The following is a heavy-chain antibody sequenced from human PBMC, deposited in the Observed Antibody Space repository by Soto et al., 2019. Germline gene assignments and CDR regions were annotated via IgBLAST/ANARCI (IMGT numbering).Heavy chain of an antibody. Sequence: GWSLRLSCAASGFTFSNYGMHWVRQAPGKGLEWVAVIWYDGGNKYYADSVKGRFTISRDNSKNTLYLHMNSLRAEDSALYYCARDPYTHCPSTSCYTAYYYFYGMDVWGQGTTVTVYS. D-gene: IGHD2-2*02. CDR1: GFTFSNYG. CDR3: ARDPYTHCPSTSCYTAYYYFYGMDV. J-gene: IGHJ6*02. CDR2: IWYDGGNK. V-gene: IGHV3-33*01.